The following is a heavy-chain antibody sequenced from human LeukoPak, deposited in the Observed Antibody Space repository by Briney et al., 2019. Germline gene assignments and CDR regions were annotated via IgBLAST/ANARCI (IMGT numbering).Heavy chain of an antibody. Sequence: GRSLRLSCAASGFTFSSYGMHWVRQAPGKGLEWVAVIWYDGSNKYYADSVKGRFTISRDNSKNTLYLQMNSLRAEDTAVYYCARANCDILTGHKRDYFDYWGQGTLVTVSS. CDR3: ARANCDILTGHKRDYFDY. D-gene: IGHD3-9*01. CDR2: IWYDGSNK. CDR1: GFTFSSYG. J-gene: IGHJ4*02. V-gene: IGHV3-33*01.